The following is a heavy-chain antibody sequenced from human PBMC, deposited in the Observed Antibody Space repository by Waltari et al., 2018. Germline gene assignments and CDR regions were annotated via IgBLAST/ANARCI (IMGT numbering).Heavy chain of an antibody. V-gene: IGHV3-30*02. CDR3: AKGAAAAGTGYYYYYYYMDV. CDR2: IRYDGSNK. J-gene: IGHJ6*03. CDR1: GFTFSSYG. Sequence: QVQLVEAGGGVVQPGGSLRLSCAASGFTFSSYGMHWVRQAPGKGLGWVAFIRYDGSNKYYADSVKGRFTISRDNSKNTLYLQMNSLRAEDTAVYYCAKGAAAAGTGYYYYYYYMDVWGKGNTVTVSS. D-gene: IGHD6-13*01.